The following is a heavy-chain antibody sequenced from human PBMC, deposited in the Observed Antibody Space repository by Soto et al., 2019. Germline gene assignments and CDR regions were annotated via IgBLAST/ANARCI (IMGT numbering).Heavy chain of an antibody. CDR3: AKNWDTTSSSSSH. CDR1: GFTFSTYA. J-gene: IGHJ4*02. CDR2: ISGSGGST. V-gene: IGHV3-23*01. D-gene: IGHD6-6*01. Sequence: EVQLLESGGGLVQPGGSLRLSCAASGFTFSTYAMSWVRQAPGKGLEWVSAISGSGGSTYYADSVKGRFTISRDKSKKTLYLQMNSLRAEDTAVYYCAKNWDTTSSSSSHWGQGTLVTVSS.